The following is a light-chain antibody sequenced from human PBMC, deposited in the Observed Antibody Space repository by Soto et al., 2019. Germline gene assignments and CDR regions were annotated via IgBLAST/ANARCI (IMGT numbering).Light chain of an antibody. CDR2: WAS. CDR3: QQYHSTSWT. Sequence: DIVMTQSPDSLAVSLGERATINCKSSQNLLYSSNNKNSLAWYQQKPGQPPNLLVYWASTRESGVPDRFSGSGSGTDFTLTISSLQAEDVAVYYCQQYHSTSWTFGQGTKVDIK. CDR1: QNLLYSSNNKNS. J-gene: IGKJ1*01. V-gene: IGKV4-1*01.